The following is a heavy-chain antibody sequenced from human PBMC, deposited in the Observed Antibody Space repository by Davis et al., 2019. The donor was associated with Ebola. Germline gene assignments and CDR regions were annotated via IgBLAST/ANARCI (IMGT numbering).Heavy chain of an antibody. CDR3: AKDFYDILTGYYKGLDY. J-gene: IGHJ4*02. Sequence: GESLKISCAASGFTFSNAWMSWVRQAPGKGLEWVAVISYDGSNKYYADSVKGRFTISRDNSKNTLYLQMNSLRAEDTAVYYCAKDFYDILTGYYKGLDYWGQGTLVTVSS. CDR1: GFTFSNAW. V-gene: IGHV3-30*18. D-gene: IGHD3-9*01. CDR2: ISYDGSNK.